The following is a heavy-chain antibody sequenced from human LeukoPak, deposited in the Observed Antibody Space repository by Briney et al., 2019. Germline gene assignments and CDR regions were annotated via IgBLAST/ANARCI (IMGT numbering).Heavy chain of an antibody. Sequence: PSETLSLTCAVSGGSFSGYYWSWIPQPPGKGLEWIGEINQSGSTNYNPSLKSRVTISVDTSKNQFSLKLSSVTAADTAVYYCARAPSYYYAGRGADYWGQGTLVTVSS. CDR2: INQSGST. V-gene: IGHV4-34*01. CDR1: GGSFSGYY. J-gene: IGHJ4*02. CDR3: ARAPSYYYAGRGADY. D-gene: IGHD3-10*01.